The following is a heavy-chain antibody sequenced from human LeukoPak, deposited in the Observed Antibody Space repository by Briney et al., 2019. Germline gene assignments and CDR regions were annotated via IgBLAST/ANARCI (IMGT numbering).Heavy chain of an antibody. CDR1: GYTFTGYY. J-gene: IGHJ6*03. CDR3: ARSYDYVWGSWVNYYMDV. D-gene: IGHD3-16*01. CDR2: INPNGGGT. V-gene: IGHV1-2*06. Sequence: ASVKVSCKASGYTFTGYYMHWVRQAPGQGLEWMGRINPNGGGTNYAQKFQGRVTMTRDTSISTAYMELSRLRSDDTAVYYCARSYDYVWGSWVNYYMDVWGKGTTVTVSS.